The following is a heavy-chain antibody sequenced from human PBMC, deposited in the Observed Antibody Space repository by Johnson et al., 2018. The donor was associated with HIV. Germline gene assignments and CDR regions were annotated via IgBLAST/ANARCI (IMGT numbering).Heavy chain of an antibody. CDR2: IKQDESEK. Sequence: VQLVESGGGLIQPGGSLRLSCAASGFTLSSYWMSWVRQAPGKGLEWVANIKQDESEKYYVDSVKGRFTISRDNAKNSLYLQLNSLRAEDTAVYYCARDASYGDYAFDIWGQGTMVTVSS. V-gene: IGHV3-7*01. J-gene: IGHJ3*02. D-gene: IGHD4-17*01. CDR1: GFTLSSYW. CDR3: ARDASYGDYAFDI.